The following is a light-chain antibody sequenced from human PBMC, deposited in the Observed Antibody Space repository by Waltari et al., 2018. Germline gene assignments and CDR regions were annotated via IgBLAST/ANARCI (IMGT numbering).Light chain of an antibody. J-gene: IGLJ3*02. CDR1: SSDVVDYNY. Sequence: QPASMSGSPGQSITISCTGTSSDVVDYNYVSWYQQHPGKAPKPMIYAVSNRPSGVSNRFSGSKSGNTASLTISGLQAEDEADYYCSSYTTTTTVFGGGTKLTVL. CDR3: SSYTTTTTV. CDR2: AVS. V-gene: IGLV2-14*01.